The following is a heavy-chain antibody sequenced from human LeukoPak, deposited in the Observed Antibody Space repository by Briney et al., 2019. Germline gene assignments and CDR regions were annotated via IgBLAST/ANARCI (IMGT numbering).Heavy chain of an antibody. CDR3: ARVTPLDFWSGYFSAGGNQDFDY. CDR2: ISAYNGNT. D-gene: IGHD3-3*01. V-gene: IGHV1-18*01. J-gene: IGHJ4*02. CDR1: GYTFTSYG. Sequence: ASVKVSCKASGYTFTSYGISWVRQAPGQGLEWMGWISAYNGNTNHAQKLQGRVTMTTDTSTSTAYMELRSLRSDDTAVYYCARVTPLDFWSGYFSAGGNQDFDYWGQGTLVTVSS.